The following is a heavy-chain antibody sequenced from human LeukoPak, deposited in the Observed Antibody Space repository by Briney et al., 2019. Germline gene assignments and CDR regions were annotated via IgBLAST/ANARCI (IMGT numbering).Heavy chain of an antibody. CDR1: DGSISIYY. Sequence: SETLSLTCTVSDGSISIYYWSWIRQPPGKGLEWIGEINHSGSTNYNPSLKSRVTISVDTSKNQFSLKLSSVTAADTAVYYCATRLRFDYDSSGANWFDPWGQGTLVTVSS. V-gene: IGHV4-34*01. D-gene: IGHD3-22*01. J-gene: IGHJ5*02. CDR2: INHSGST. CDR3: ATRLRFDYDSSGANWFDP.